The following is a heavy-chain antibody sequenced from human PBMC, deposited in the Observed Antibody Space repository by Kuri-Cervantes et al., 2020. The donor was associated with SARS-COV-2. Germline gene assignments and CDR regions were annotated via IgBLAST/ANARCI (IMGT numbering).Heavy chain of an antibody. CDR1: GFTFSSYG. Sequence: GGSLRLSCAASGFTFSSYGMHWVRQAPGKGLEWVSYISSSSSTIYYADSVKGRFTISRDNAKNSLYLQMNSLRDEDTAVYYCAREGVTGTTYYYYYGMDVWGQGTTVTVSS. J-gene: IGHJ6*02. CDR2: ISSSSSTI. D-gene: IGHD1-7*01. V-gene: IGHV3-48*02. CDR3: AREGVTGTTYYYYYGMDV.